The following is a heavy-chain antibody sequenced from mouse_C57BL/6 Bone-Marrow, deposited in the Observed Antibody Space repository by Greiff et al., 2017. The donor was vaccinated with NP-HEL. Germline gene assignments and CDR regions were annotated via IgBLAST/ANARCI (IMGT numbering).Heavy chain of an antibody. V-gene: IGHV14-4*01. J-gene: IGHJ4*01. Sequence: VQLKQSGAELVRPGASVKLSCTASGFNIKDDYMHWVKQRPEQGLEWIGWIDPENGDTEYASKFQGKATITADTSSNTAYLQLSSLTSEDTAVYYCTPYGSSYLYAMDYWGQGTSVTGSS. CDR3: TPYGSSYLYAMDY. CDR2: IDPENGDT. D-gene: IGHD1-1*01. CDR1: GFNIKDDY.